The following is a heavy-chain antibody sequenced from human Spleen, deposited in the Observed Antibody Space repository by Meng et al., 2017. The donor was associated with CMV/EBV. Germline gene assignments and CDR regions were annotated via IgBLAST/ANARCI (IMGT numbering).Heavy chain of an antibody. CDR1: GGSISSHY. V-gene: IGHV4-59*11. CDR3: ARDILERNAFDM. J-gene: IGHJ3*02. Sequence: SETLSLTCTVSGGSISSHYWSWIRQPPGKGLEWIAYIYYSGSTSKNSSLKSRVTISVDRSKNQFSLKLSSVTAADTAIFYCARDILERNAFDMWGQGTMVTVSS. CDR2: IYYSGST. D-gene: IGHD1-1*01.